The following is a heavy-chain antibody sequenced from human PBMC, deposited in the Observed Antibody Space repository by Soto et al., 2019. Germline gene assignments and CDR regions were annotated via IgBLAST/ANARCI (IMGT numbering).Heavy chain of an antibody. Sequence: ASVKVSCKASGYTFTSYGISWVRQAPGQGLEWMGWISAYNGNTNYAQKLQGRVTMTTDTSTSTAYMELRSLRSDDTAVYYCATFMTTVTYYYGMDVWGQGTTVTVSS. CDR3: ATFMTTVTYYYGMDV. D-gene: IGHD4-17*01. V-gene: IGHV1-18*01. CDR1: GYTFTSYG. J-gene: IGHJ6*02. CDR2: ISAYNGNT.